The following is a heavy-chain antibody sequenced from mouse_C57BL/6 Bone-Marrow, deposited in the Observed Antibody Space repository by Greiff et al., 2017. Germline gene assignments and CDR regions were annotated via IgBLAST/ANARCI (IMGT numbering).Heavy chain of an antibody. D-gene: IGHD2-5*01. V-gene: IGHV3-8*01. CDR2: ISYSGST. CDR1: GYSITSDY. CDR3: ARADSNYPFAY. Sequence: VQLQQSGPGLAKPSQTLSLTCSVTGYSITSDYWNWIRKFPGNKLEYMGYISYSGSTNYNPSLKSRISITHDTSKNHFFLKLNSVTTEDTATYYCARADSNYPFAYWGQGTLVTVSA. J-gene: IGHJ3*01.